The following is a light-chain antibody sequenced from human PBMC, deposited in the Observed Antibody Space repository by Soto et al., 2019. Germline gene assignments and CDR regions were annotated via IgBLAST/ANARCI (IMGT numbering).Light chain of an antibody. Sequence: QMTQSPSSLSASVGDRVTITCQASQNINNYLNWYQQKPGRAPXXLIYDASNLEAGVPSRFRGSGSGTDFTFTISRLQPEDIATYYCQQYENLPTFGQGTRLEIK. J-gene: IGKJ5*01. CDR3: QQYENLPT. CDR2: DAS. CDR1: QNINNY. V-gene: IGKV1-33*01.